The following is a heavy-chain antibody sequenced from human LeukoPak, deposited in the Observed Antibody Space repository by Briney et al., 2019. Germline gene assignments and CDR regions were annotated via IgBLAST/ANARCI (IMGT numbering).Heavy chain of an antibody. CDR3: ASRHCSGGGCYFAGADPFDY. CDR1: GFTFSDYA. CDR2: ISFDGTNI. D-gene: IGHD2-15*01. J-gene: IGHJ4*02. Sequence: GGSLRLSCAASGFTFSDYAMHWVRQAPGKGLEWVAVISFDGTNIFSADSVKGRFTISRDTSKNTLYLQMNSLRAEDTAVYYCASRHCSGGGCYFAGADPFDYWGQGTLVTVSS. V-gene: IGHV3-30*14.